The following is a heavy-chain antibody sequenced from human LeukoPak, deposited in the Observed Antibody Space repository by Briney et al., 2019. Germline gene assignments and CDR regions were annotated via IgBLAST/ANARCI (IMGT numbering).Heavy chain of an antibody. Sequence: GGSLRLSCAASGFIFSSYLLSWVRQAPGKGLEWVANINRGRSEVYYVGSVKGRLSISRDNAKNSLYLQMNSLRAEDTAVYYCARGREGGEDYWGQGTLVTVSS. CDR3: ARGREGGEDY. CDR1: GFIFSSYL. D-gene: IGHD2-21*01. J-gene: IGHJ4*02. V-gene: IGHV3-7*04. CDR2: INRGRSEV.